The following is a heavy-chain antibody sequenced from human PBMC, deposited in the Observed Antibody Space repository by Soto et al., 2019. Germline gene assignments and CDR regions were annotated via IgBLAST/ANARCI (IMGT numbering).Heavy chain of an antibody. CDR1: GFTFSSYW. CDR2: TNSDGSDT. J-gene: IGHJ4*02. Sequence: PGGSLRLSCAASGFTFSSYWMYWVRRAPGKGLVWVSRTNSDGSDTSYADSVKGRFTISRDNSKNTLYLQMNSLRAEDTAVYYCARTNSSGFYFDYWGQGTLVTVSS. V-gene: IGHV3-74*01. D-gene: IGHD6-19*01. CDR3: ARTNSSGFYFDY.